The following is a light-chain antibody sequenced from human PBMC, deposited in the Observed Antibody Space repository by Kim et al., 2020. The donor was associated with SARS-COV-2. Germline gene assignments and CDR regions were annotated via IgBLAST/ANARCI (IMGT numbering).Light chain of an antibody. CDR3: CSYAGSYTNSV. Sequence: QSALTQPRSVSGSPGQSVTISCTGTSSDVGGYNYVSWYQQHPGKAPKLMIYDVSKRPSGVPDRFSGSKSGNTASLTISGLQAEDEADYYCCSYAGSYTNSVCGTGTKVSVL. J-gene: IGLJ1*01. CDR1: SSDVGGYNY. CDR2: DVS. V-gene: IGLV2-11*01.